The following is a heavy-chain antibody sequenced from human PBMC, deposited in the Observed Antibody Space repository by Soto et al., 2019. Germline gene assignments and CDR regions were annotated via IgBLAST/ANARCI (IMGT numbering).Heavy chain of an antibody. CDR3: AKELHTSSGWSQVIY. D-gene: IGHD6-19*01. Sequence: GSLRLSCAASGFTFSSYSMNWVRQAPGKGLEWVSYISSSSSTIYYADSVKGRFTISRDNSKNTLYLQMNSLRAEDTAVYYCAKELHTSSGWSQVIYWGQGTLVTVSS. CDR2: ISSSSSTI. J-gene: IGHJ4*02. CDR1: GFTFSSYS. V-gene: IGHV3-48*01.